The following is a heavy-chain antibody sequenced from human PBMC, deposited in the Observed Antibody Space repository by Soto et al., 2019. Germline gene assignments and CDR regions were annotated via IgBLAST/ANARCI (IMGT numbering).Heavy chain of an antibody. CDR1: GYTFTRYY. Sequence: ASVKVSCKASGYTFTRYYMHWVGQAPGEGLEGVGIINPSGGSTSYAQNFQGRVTMTRDTSTSTVYMELSSLRSEDTAVYYCARSLVTPGYYFDYWGQGTLVTVSS. CDR2: INPSGGST. D-gene: IGHD3-16*01. CDR3: ARSLVTPGYYFDY. V-gene: IGHV1-46*03. J-gene: IGHJ4*02.